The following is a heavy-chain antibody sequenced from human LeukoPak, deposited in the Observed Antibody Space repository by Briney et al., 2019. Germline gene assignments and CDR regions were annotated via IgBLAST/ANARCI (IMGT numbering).Heavy chain of an antibody. Sequence: ASVKVSCKASGYTFTSYGISWVRQAPGQGLEWMGWISAYSGNRNYAQKLQGRVTMTTDTSTSTAYMELRSLRSDDTAVYYCARDVYYYGSGSSYGMDVWGQGTTVTVSS. J-gene: IGHJ6*02. CDR2: ISAYSGNR. CDR3: ARDVYYYGSGSSYGMDV. CDR1: GYTFTSYG. V-gene: IGHV1-18*01. D-gene: IGHD3-10*01.